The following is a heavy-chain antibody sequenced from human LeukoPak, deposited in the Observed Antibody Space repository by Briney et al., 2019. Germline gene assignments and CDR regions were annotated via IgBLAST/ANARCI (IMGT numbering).Heavy chain of an antibody. J-gene: IGHJ3*02. V-gene: IGHV3-30*18. CDR2: ISYDGSNK. D-gene: IGHD4-23*01. Sequence: GGSLRLSCAASGFTFSNNAMHWVRQAPGRGLEGVAGISYDGSNKYHADSVKGRFTISRDNSKNTLYLQMNSLRAEDTAVYYCAKGQIRWEHLRQDAFDIWGQGTTVTVSS. CDR1: GFTFSNNA. CDR3: AKGQIRWEHLRQDAFDI.